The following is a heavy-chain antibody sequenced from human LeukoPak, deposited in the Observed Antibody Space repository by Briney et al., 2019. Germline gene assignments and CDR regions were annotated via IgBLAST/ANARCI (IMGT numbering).Heavy chain of an antibody. CDR3: AKDSDYDILTD. Sequence: GGSLRLSCAASGFSFSSYSMNWVRQAPGKGLEWVSYISSSSSTIYYADSVKGRFTISRDNSKNTLYLQMNSLRAEDTAVYYCAKDSDYDILTDWGQGTLVTVSS. D-gene: IGHD3-9*01. CDR2: ISSSSSTI. CDR1: GFSFSSYS. J-gene: IGHJ4*02. V-gene: IGHV3-48*01.